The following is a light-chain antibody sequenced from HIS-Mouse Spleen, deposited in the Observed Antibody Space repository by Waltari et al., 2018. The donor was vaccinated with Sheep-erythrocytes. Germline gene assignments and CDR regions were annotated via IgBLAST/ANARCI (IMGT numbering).Light chain of an antibody. V-gene: IGLV3-9*01. CDR1: ALPKKY. J-gene: IGLJ2*01. CDR3: QVWDSSTVV. Sequence: SYELPQPPSVSVSPGQTARITCSGDALPKKYAYWYQQKSGQAPVLVIYRDSNRPSGIPERFSGSNSGNTATLTISRAQAGDEADYYCQVWDSSTVVFGGGTKLTVL. CDR2: RDS.